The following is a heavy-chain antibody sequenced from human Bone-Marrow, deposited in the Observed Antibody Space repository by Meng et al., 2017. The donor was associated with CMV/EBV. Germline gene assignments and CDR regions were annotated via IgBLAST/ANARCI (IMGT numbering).Heavy chain of an antibody. J-gene: IGHJ4*02. CDR1: GFTFSSYS. CDR3: ARGRYNWNY. Sequence: GESLKISCAASGFTFSSYSMNWVRQAPGKGLEWVSSISSSSSYIYYADSVKGRFTISRDNAKNSLYLQMNSLRADDTAVYYCARGRYNWNYWGQGNLVNVAS. D-gene: IGHD1-20*01. V-gene: IGHV3-21*04. CDR2: ISSSSSYI.